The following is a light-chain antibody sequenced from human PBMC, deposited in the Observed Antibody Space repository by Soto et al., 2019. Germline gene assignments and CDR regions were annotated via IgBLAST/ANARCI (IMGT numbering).Light chain of an antibody. J-gene: IGKJ1*01. V-gene: IGKV3-15*01. CDR2: GAS. CDR1: QSVNIY. Sequence: EIMLTRAPSTVSVSPGEGATLSCRASQSVNIYLAWYQQKPGQAPRLLIYGASTRATGIPARFSGSGSGTEFTLTISSLQSEDFAVYYCQQYNNWPQPFGQGTKVDIK. CDR3: QQYNNWPQP.